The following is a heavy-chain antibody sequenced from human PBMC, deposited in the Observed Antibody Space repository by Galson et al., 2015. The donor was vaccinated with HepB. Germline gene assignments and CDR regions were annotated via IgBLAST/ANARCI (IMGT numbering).Heavy chain of an antibody. CDR3: AKRVPVAGTSRFFADS. CDR1: GFTFSGSA. D-gene: IGHD6-19*01. Sequence: SLRLSCAVSGFTFSGSAMSWVRQAPGKGLEWVSTISGSGGSTYYADSVKGRFTISRDNSENTLYLQMNSLRAEDTAVYYCAKRVPVAGTSRFFADSWGQGTLDTVSS. V-gene: IGHV3-23*01. J-gene: IGHJ4*02. CDR2: ISGSGGST.